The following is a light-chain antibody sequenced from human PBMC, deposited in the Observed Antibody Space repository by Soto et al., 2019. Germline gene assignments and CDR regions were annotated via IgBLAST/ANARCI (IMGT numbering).Light chain of an antibody. CDR3: QSYDTTLSGVV. CDR2: DDN. J-gene: IGLJ1*01. CDR1: SSNIGAGYD. Sequence: QSVLTQPPSVSGAPGQKITMSCTGSSSNIGAGYDVHWYQQLPGAAPKLLIYDDNNRPSGIPDRFSASKSGTSASLAITGLQGDDEANYYCQSYDTTLSGVVFGAGTKVTVL. V-gene: IGLV1-40*01.